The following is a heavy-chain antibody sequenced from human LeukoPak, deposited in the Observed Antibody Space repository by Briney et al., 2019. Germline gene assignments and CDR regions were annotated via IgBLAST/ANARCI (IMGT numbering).Heavy chain of an antibody. CDR2: ISAYNGNT. Sequence: ASVTVSCKASGYTFTSYGISWVRQAPGPGLEWMGWISAYNGNTNYAQKLEGRVTMTTDASTSPDDMQLRSLRSGDTAVYYSARTSRDIAARPGAKPFDYWGQGPLVTVSS. D-gene: IGHD6-6*01. V-gene: IGHV1-18*01. CDR3: ARTSRDIAARPGAKPFDY. CDR1: GYTFTSYG. J-gene: IGHJ4*02.